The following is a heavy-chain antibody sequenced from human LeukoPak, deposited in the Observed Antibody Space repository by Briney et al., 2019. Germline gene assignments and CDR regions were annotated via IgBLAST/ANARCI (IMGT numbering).Heavy chain of an antibody. J-gene: IGHJ3*02. Sequence: PSGTLSLTCTVSGGSISSSSYYWGWIRQPPGKGLEWIGSIYYSGSTYYNPSLKSRVTMSVDTSKNQFSLKLSSVTAADTAVYYCARFIPAAGQNDAFDIWGQGTMVTVSS. D-gene: IGHD6-13*01. V-gene: IGHV4-39*07. CDR1: GGSISSSSYY. CDR2: IYYSGST. CDR3: ARFIPAAGQNDAFDI.